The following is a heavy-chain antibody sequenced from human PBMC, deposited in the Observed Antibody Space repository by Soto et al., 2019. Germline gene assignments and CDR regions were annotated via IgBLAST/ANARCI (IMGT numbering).Heavy chain of an antibody. CDR2: IYSGGST. D-gene: IGHD2-2*01. V-gene: IGHV3-53*01. J-gene: IGHJ6*02. CDR1: GFTVSSNY. Sequence: HPGGSLRLSCAASGFTVSSNYMSWVRQAPGKGLEWVSVIYSGGSTYYADSVKGRFTISRDNSKNTLYLQMNSLRAEDTAVYYCARDNRSGXYCSSTSCYYYYYGMDVWGQGTTVTVSS. CDR3: ARDNRSGXYCSSTSCYYYYYGMDV.